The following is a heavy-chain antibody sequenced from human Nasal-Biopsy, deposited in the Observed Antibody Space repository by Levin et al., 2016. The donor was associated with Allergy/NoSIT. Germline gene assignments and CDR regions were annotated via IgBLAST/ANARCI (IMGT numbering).Heavy chain of an antibody. D-gene: IGHD3-16*01. J-gene: IGHJ4*02. V-gene: IGHV3-33*06. CDR2: VWYDGSTK. CDR1: GFSFDGYG. Sequence: GGSLRLSCAASGFSFDGYGMHWVRQTPGKGLEWVALVWYDGSTKFYADSVKGRFTISRDNAMNTLYLQMHSLRAEDTALYYCVKAELGTYSFENWGQGTLVTVSS. CDR3: VKAELGTYSFEN.